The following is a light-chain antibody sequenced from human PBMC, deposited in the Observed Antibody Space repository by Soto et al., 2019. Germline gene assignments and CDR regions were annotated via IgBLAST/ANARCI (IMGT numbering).Light chain of an antibody. J-gene: IGKJ1*01. V-gene: IGKV3-15*01. Sequence: IVMTQSPATLSVSPGERATLSCRANQSVSSNLAWYQQKPGQAPRLLIYGASTRATGIPARFSGSGSGTEFTLTISSLQSEDFAVYYCQQYNNWPRTFGQGTKVEIK. CDR1: QSVSSN. CDR2: GAS. CDR3: QQYNNWPRT.